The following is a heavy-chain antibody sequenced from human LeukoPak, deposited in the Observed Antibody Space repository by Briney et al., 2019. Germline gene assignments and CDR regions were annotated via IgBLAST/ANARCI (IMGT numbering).Heavy chain of an antibody. CDR2: IYYSGST. J-gene: IGHJ4*02. CDR1: GGSISSSSYY. V-gene: IGHV4-39*01. CDR3: ARPVGARNYFDY. Sequence: SETLSLTCTVSGGSISSSSYYWGWIRQPPGKGLEWIGSIYYSGSTYYNPSLKSRVTISVDTSKNQFSLKLSSVTAADTAVYYCARPVGARNYFDYWGQGTPVTVSS. D-gene: IGHD1-26*01.